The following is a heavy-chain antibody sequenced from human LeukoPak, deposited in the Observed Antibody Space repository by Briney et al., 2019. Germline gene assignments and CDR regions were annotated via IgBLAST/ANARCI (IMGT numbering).Heavy chain of an antibody. D-gene: IGHD5-24*01. V-gene: IGHV3-30*14. CDR1: GFIFNGYA. CDR2: ISYDGNIK. J-gene: IGHJ4*02. CDR3: AREMATTTGYFDY. Sequence: GGSLRLSCTASGFIFNGYAMHWVRQAPGKGLEWVALISYDGNIKYYADSVKGRFTISRDNSKNTLYLQMNSLRAEDTAVYYCAREMATTTGYFDYWGQGTLVTVSS.